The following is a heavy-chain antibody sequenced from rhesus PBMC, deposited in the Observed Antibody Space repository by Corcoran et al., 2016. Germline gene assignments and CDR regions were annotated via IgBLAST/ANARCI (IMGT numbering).Heavy chain of an antibody. CDR2: INSGGGRK. V-gene: IGHV3S42*01. CDR1: GFTFSSYW. D-gene: IGHD2-21*01. J-gene: IGHJ6*01. Sequence: EVQLVESGGGLAKPGGSLRLSCAASGFTFSSYWMNWVRQTPGKGLEWISAINSGGGRKNHADSVKGRFTISRENSKNTLSLKMNSLRAEDTAVYYCAKDGYCTGSGCYGYYYGLDSWGQGVVVTVSS. CDR3: AKDGYCTGSGCYGYYYGLDS.